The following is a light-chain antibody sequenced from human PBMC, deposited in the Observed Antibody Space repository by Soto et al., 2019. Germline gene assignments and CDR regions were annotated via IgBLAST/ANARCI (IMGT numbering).Light chain of an antibody. CDR1: QSVSSSF. CDR2: GAS. CDR3: QQYGSSPPWT. J-gene: IGKJ1*01. Sequence: EIVLTQSPGTLSLSPGERATLSCRASQSVSSSFLAWYQQKPGQAPRLLIYGASSRATGIPDRFSGSGSGTDFTLTIIRRETEDFAVYYCQQYGSSPPWTFGQGTKVEIK. V-gene: IGKV3-20*01.